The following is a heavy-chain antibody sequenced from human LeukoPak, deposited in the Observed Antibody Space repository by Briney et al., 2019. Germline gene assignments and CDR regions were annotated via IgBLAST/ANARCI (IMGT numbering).Heavy chain of an antibody. CDR1: GFTFSSYS. CDR3: ARDGSDCSGGSCYSPYFDY. V-gene: IGHV3-48*02. D-gene: IGHD2-15*01. CDR2: ISSSSSTI. J-gene: IGHJ4*02. Sequence: GGSLRLSCAASGFTFSSYSMNWVRQAPGKGLEWVSYISSSSSTIYYADSVKGRFTISRDNAKNSLYLQMNSLRDGDTAVYYCARDGSDCSGGSCYSPYFDYWGQGTLVTVSS.